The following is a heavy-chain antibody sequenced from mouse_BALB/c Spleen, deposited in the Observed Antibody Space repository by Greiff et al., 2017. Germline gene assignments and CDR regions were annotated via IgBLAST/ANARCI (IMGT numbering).Heavy chain of an antibody. Sequence: VQLQQSGAELARPGASVKLSCKASGYTFTSYWMQWVKQRPGQGLEWIGAIYPGDGDTRYTQKFKGKATLTEDKSSSTAYMQLSSLASEDSAVYYCARWGQWGFAYWGQGTLVTVSA. CDR3: ARWGQWGFAY. CDR2: IYPGDGDT. J-gene: IGHJ3*01. D-gene: IGHD2-3*01. V-gene: IGHV1-87*01. CDR1: GYTFTSYW.